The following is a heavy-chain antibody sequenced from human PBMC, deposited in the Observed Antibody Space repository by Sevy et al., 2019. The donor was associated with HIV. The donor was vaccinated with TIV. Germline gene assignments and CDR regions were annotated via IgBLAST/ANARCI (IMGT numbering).Heavy chain of an antibody. D-gene: IGHD1-20*01. Sequence: SETLSLTCSVSGGSITTGPYYWAWIRQSPGKGPEWLGSMYGTVEPNGNTYYNPTLKTRIGRPMDKSNNRFALSLRSVIAADTAVYFCAKSLKAWYDFPAFDHWDQGIPVTVSS. V-gene: IGHV4-39*02. CDR3: AKSLKAWYDFPAFDH. CDR1: GGSITTGPYY. CDR2: MYGTVEPNGNT. J-gene: IGHJ4*02.